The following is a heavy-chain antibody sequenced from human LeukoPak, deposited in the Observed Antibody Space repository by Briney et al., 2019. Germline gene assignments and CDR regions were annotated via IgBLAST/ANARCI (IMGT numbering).Heavy chain of an antibody. V-gene: IGHV3-23*01. D-gene: IGHD3-22*01. Sequence: GGSLRLSCAASGFTFRYYAISWVRQAPGKGLEWVSAISAGGGDTYYVDSVKGRFTISRDNSKNTLYLQMNSLRVEDTAIYYCAKSDYYDSSGHPSSFDYWGQGTLVTVCS. CDR1: GFTFRYYA. J-gene: IGHJ4*02. CDR2: ISAGGGDT. CDR3: AKSDYYDSSGHPSSFDY.